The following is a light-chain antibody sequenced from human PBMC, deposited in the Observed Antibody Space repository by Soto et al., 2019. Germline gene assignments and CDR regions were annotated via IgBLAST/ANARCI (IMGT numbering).Light chain of an antibody. CDR1: XGHXSYA. J-gene: IGLJ2*01. V-gene: IGLV4-69*01. Sequence: QPVLTQSPSASASLGASVKLTCTXSXGHXSYAIAWHQQQPEKGPRYLMKLNSDGSHSKGDGIPDRFSGSSSGAERYLTISSLQSEDEADYYCQTWGTGIVVFGGGTKLTVL. CDR3: QTWGTGIVV. CDR2: LNSDGSH.